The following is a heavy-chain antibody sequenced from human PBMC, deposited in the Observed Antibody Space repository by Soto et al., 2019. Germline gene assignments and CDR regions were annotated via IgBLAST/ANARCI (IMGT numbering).Heavy chain of an antibody. CDR1: GYTLTELS. J-gene: IGHJ3*02. Sequence: GASVKVSCKVSGYTLTELSMHWVRQAPGKGLEWMGGFDPEDGETIYAQKFQGRVTMTEDTSTDTAYMELSSLRSEDTAVYYCASGSGYYDAFDIWGQGTMVTVSS. D-gene: IGHD3-22*01. CDR3: ASGSGYYDAFDI. V-gene: IGHV1-24*01. CDR2: FDPEDGET.